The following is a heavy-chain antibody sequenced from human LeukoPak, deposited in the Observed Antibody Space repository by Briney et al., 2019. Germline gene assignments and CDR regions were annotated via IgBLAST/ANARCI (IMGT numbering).Heavy chain of an antibody. J-gene: IGHJ4*02. Sequence: GGSLRLSCAASGFTFSSYAMSWVRQAPGRGLEWVAVISYDGSNKYYTDSVKGRFTISRDNSKNTLYLQMNSLRAEDTAVYYCARDRSRFYYDSSGYYFDYWGQGTLVTVSS. V-gene: IGHV3-30-3*01. CDR2: ISYDGSNK. CDR3: ARDRSRFYYDSSGYYFDY. D-gene: IGHD3-22*01. CDR1: GFTFSSYA.